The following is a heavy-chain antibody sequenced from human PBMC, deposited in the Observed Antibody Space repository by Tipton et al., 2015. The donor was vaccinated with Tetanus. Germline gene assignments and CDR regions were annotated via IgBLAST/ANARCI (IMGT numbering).Heavy chain of an antibody. V-gene: IGHV3-33*01. CDR1: GFTFNSFG. CDR2: IWYDGSRE. D-gene: IGHD6-19*01. Sequence: SLRLSCAASGFTFNSFGMHWVRQAPGKGLEWVALIWYDGSREYYADPVKGRFTISRDNSKNTVSLQMNSLRAEDTAVYYCARDVGSGWAIGGWFDPWGQGTLVTVSS. CDR3: ARDVGSGWAIGGWFDP. J-gene: IGHJ5*02.